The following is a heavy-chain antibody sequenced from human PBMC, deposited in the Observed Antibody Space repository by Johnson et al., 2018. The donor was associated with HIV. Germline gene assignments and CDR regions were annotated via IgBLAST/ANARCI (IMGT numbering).Heavy chain of an antibody. CDR2: VGTAGDT. Sequence: EVQLVESGGGVVRPGGSLRLSCAASGFTFSSYDMHWVRQATGKGLEWVAAVGTAGDTFYPGSVKGRFTISREDAKNSLYLQMNSLRAEDTAMYYCARSPGEADAFDIWGQGTGVTVSS. CDR3: ARSPGEADAFDI. D-gene: IGHD3-10*01. J-gene: IGHJ3*02. CDR1: GFTFSSYD. V-gene: IGHV3-13*01.